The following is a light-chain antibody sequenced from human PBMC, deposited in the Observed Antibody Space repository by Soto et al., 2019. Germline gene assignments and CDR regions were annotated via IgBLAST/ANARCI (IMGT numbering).Light chain of an antibody. V-gene: IGLV2-14*01. CDR3: SSYTSSSTFYV. Sequence: QSALTQPASVSGSPGQSITISCTGTSSDVGGYNYVSWHQQHPGKAPKLMIYDVSNRPSGVSNRFSGSKSGNTASLTISGLQAEDEADYYCSSYTSSSTFYVFGTGTKVTVL. J-gene: IGLJ1*01. CDR1: SSDVGGYNY. CDR2: DVS.